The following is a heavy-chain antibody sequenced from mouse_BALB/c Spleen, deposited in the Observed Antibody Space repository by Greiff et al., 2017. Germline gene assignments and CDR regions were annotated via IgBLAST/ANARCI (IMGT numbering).Heavy chain of an antibody. V-gene: IGHV1S137*01. CDR2: ISTYYGDA. Sequence: VQLQESGAELVRPGVSVKISCKGSGYTFTDYAMHWVKQSHAKSLEWIGVISTYYGDASYNQKFKGKATMTVDKSSSTAYMELARLTSEDSAIYYCARREAAMDYWGQGTSVTVSS. CDR1: GYTFTDYA. J-gene: IGHJ4*01. CDR3: ARREAAMDY.